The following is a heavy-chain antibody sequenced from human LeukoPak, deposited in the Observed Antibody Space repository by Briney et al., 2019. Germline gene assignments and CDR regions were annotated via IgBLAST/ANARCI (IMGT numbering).Heavy chain of an antibody. CDR1: GGSISSGGYY. V-gene: IGHV4-30-2*01. D-gene: IGHD2-2*02. CDR3: ARQVAVPAAINY. CDR2: IYHSGST. Sequence: SETLSLTCTVSGGSISSGGYYWSWIRQPPGKGLEWIGYIYHSGSTYYNPSLKSRVTISVDRSKNQFSLKLSSVTAADTAVYYCARQVAVPAAINYWGQGTLVTVSS. J-gene: IGHJ4*02.